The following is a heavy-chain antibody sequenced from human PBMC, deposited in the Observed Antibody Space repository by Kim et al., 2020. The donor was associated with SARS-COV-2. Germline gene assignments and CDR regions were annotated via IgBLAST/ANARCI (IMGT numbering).Heavy chain of an antibody. D-gene: IGHD3-9*01. J-gene: IGHJ4*02. Sequence: GGSLRLSCAASGFTFDDYAMHWVRQAPGKGLEWVSGISWNRGSIDYADSVKGRFTISRDNAKNSLYLQMNSLRAEDTALYYCAKDHYDFLTGWGQGTLVT. CDR2: ISWNRGSI. CDR1: GFTFDDYA. CDR3: AKDHYDFLTG. V-gene: IGHV3-9*01.